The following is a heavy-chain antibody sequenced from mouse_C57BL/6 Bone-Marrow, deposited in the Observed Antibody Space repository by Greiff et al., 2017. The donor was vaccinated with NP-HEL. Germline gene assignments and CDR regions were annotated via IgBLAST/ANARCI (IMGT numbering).Heavy chain of an antibody. CDR2: IWTGGGT. Sequence: VKLEESGPGLVAPSQCLSITCTVSGFSLTSYAISWVRQPPGKGLEWLGVIWTGGGTNYNSALKYRLSISKDNSKGQVFLKMNSLQTDDTARYYCAKGGTSFAYWGQGTLVTVSA. J-gene: IGHJ3*01. CDR3: AKGGTSFAY. D-gene: IGHD4-1*01. CDR1: GFSLTSYA. V-gene: IGHV2-9-1*01.